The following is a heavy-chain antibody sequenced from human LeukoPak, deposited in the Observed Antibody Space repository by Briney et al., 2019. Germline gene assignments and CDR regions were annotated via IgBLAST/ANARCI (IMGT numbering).Heavy chain of an antibody. CDR2: ISYDGSNK. CDR1: GFTFSSYG. D-gene: IGHD3-10*01. J-gene: IGHJ4*02. CDR3: AKEASYGSGSYPFDY. Sequence: GGSLRLSCAASGFTFSSYGMHWVRQAPGKGLEWVAVISYDGSNKYYADSVKGRFTISRDNSKNTLYLQMNSLRAEDTAVYYCAKEASYGSGSYPFDYWGQGTLVTVSS. V-gene: IGHV3-30*18.